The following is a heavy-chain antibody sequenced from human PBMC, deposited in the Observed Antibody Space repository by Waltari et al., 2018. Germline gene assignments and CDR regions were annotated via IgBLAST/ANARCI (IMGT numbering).Heavy chain of an antibody. Sequence: QVQLQESGPGLVKPSETLSLTCTVSGGSISSYYWSWIRQPPGKGLEWIGYIYYSGSTNYNPSLKSRVTISVDTSKNQFSLKLSSVIAADTAVYYCATRYSSSWDGTFDYWGQGTLVTVSS. CDR2: IYYSGST. CDR3: ATRYSSSWDGTFDY. V-gene: IGHV4-59*01. CDR1: GGSISSYY. J-gene: IGHJ4*02. D-gene: IGHD6-13*01.